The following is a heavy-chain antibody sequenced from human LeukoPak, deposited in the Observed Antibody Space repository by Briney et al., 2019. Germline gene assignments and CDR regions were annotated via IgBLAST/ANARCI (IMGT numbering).Heavy chain of an antibody. CDR3: ARDLRTGYTYGYPLDY. D-gene: IGHD5-18*01. V-gene: IGHV3-7*01. Sequence: QAGGSLRLSCAASGFIFSNYWMTWVRHAPGKGLEWVATIKQDGGEKYYVDSVKGRFTISRDNAKNSLSLQMNSLRAEDTAFYYCARDLRTGYTYGYPLDYWGQGTLVTVSS. CDR1: GFIFSNYW. J-gene: IGHJ4*02. CDR2: IKQDGGEK.